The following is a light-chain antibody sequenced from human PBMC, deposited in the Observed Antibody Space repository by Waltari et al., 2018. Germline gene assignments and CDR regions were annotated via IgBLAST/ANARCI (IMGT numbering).Light chain of an antibody. CDR2: GAS. J-gene: IGKJ1*01. Sequence: EIVLTQSPGTASLSPGERVTLSCRASQSVCSSDLAWYQQKPGQAPRLVIYGASRRATGIPDRFSGSGSGTDFSLTISRLEPEDFAVYYCQQHGTLPATFGQGTKVEIK. CDR1: QSVCSSD. V-gene: IGKV3-20*01. CDR3: QQHGTLPAT.